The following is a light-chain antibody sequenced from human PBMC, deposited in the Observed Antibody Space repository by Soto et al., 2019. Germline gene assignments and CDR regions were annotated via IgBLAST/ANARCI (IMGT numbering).Light chain of an antibody. CDR2: EAT. V-gene: IGLV2-23*01. Sequence: QSVLTQPASVSGSPGQSITISCTGTSSDVGSYDVVSWYQQHPGKAPQLIIYEATKRPSGVSNRFSGAKSGNTASLTISGLQAEDESDYFCCSYAGSADWVFGGGTKVTVL. CDR3: CSYAGSADWV. CDR1: SSDVGSYDV. J-gene: IGLJ3*02.